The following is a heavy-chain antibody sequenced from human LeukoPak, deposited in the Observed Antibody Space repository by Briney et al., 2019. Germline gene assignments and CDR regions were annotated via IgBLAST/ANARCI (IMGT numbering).Heavy chain of an antibody. CDR3: ARHEIRIYYGSGTLNWFDP. CDR2: ICYSGST. CDR1: GGTISSCGYY. Sequence: PSETLSLTCAVSGGTISSCGYYWGWIRQPPGQGLEWIGCICYSGSTYYNPSLKSRVTISVDTSKNQFSLKLNSVTAADTAVYYCARHEIRIYYGSGTLNWFDPWGQGTLVTVSS. J-gene: IGHJ5*02. V-gene: IGHV4-39*01. D-gene: IGHD3-10*01.